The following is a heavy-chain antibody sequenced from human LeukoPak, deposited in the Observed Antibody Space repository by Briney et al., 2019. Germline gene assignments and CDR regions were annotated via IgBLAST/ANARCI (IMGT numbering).Heavy chain of an antibody. CDR3: ACWYPVGELFDY. J-gene: IGHJ4*02. V-gene: IGHV3-23*01. Sequence: GGSLRLSCAASGSTFSSYAMSWVRQAPGKGLEWVSAISGSGGSTYYADSVKGRFTISRDNSKNTLYLQMNSLRAEDTAVYYCACWYPVGELFDYWGQGTLVTVSS. CDR1: GSTFSSYA. D-gene: IGHD6-13*01. CDR2: ISGSGGST.